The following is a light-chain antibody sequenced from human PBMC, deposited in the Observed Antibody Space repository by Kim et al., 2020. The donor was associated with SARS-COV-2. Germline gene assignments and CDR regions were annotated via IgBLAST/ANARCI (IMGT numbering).Light chain of an antibody. CDR1: QSISTH. Sequence: SVRDSATISCRAIQSISTHVHLYQQKPGKAPKLLIYAASTLEGRVPSRFVGCVSRTDFTLSIYNLQPDDFATCLCLQTYSSLHITFGQGTRLEI. CDR3: LQTYSSLHIT. V-gene: IGKV1-39*01. CDR2: AAS. J-gene: IGKJ5*01.